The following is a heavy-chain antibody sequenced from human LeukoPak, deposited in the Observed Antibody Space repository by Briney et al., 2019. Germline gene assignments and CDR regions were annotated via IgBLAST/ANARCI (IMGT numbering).Heavy chain of an antibody. V-gene: IGHV1-2*02. D-gene: IGHD6-13*01. CDR1: GYTFTGYY. J-gene: IGHJ4*02. CDR3: ARGIVAAGPGILDY. Sequence: ASVKVSCKASGYTFTGYYMHWVRQAPGQGLEWMGWINPNSGGTNYAQKFQGRVTMTRDTSISTAYMELSRLRSDDTAVYSCARGIVAAGPGILDYWGQGTLVTVSS. CDR2: INPNSGGT.